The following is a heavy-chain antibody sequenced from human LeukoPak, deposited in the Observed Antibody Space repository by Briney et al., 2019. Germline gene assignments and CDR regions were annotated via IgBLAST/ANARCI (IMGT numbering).Heavy chain of an antibody. V-gene: IGHV3-9*01. CDR3: AKDKDFDYYYGMDV. J-gene: IGHJ6*02. CDR1: GFTFDDYA. D-gene: IGHD3-3*01. Sequence: GRSLRLSCAASGFTFDDYAMHWVRQAPGKGLEWVSGISWNSGSIGYAGSVKGRFTISRDNAKNSLYLQMNSLRAEDTALYYCAKDKDFDYYYGMDVWGQGTTVTVSS. CDR2: ISWNSGSI.